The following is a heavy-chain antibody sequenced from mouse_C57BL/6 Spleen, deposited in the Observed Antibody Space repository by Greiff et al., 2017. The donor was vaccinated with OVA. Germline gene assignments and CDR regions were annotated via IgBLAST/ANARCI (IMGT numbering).Heavy chain of an antibody. D-gene: IGHD1-1*01. CDR1: GFTFTDYY. V-gene: IGHV7-3*01. CDR2: IRNKANGYTT. CDR3: ARFYCSSPYYYAMDY. J-gene: IGHJ4*01. Sequence: EVKLVESGGGLVQPGGSLSLSCAASGFTFTDYYMSWVRQPPGKALEWLGFIRNKANGYTTEYSASVKGRFTISRDNSQSILYLQMNALRAEDSATYYCARFYCSSPYYYAMDYWGQGTSVTVSS.